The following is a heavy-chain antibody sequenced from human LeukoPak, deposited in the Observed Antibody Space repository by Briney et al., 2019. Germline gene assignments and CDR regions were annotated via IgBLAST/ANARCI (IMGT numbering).Heavy chain of an antibody. Sequence: GGSLRLSCAASGFTFSSYTMHWIRQAPGKGLEWVSSISGSNSYIFYADSVKGRFTVSRDNAKDSLYLQVDSLRAEDTAVYYCARALTTLTYEGYWGQGTLVTVSS. CDR2: ISGSNSYI. V-gene: IGHV3-21*01. CDR3: ARALTTLTYEGY. D-gene: IGHD1-1*01. J-gene: IGHJ4*02. CDR1: GFTFSSYT.